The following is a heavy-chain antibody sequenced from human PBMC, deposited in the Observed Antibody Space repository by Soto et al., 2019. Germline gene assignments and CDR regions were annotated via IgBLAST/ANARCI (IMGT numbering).Heavy chain of an antibody. V-gene: IGHV3-33*01. J-gene: IGHJ4*02. CDR3: ARVWPPQYTYGYSFDY. CDR2: IWYDASKQ. Sequence: GGSLRLSCETSGFSFSVYGMHWVRQAPGKGLEWVAVIWYDASKQFYAASVEGRFTISRDNSKATLYLQMNSLRAEDTAVYYCARVWPPQYTYGYSFDYWGQGTLVTVSS. D-gene: IGHD5-18*01. CDR1: GFSFSVYG.